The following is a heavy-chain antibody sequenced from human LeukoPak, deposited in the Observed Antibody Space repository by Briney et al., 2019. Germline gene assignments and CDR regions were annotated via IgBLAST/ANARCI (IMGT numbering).Heavy chain of an antibody. D-gene: IGHD3-10*01. CDR3: ARLWFGELAFDY. Sequence: GGSLRLSCAASGFTFSNAWMRWVRQAPGKGLEWVSVIYRGGNTYYADSVKGRFTISRDNSKNTLYLQMNSLRAEDTAVYYCARLWFGELAFDYWGQGTLVTVSS. CDR1: GFTFSNAW. CDR2: IYRGGNT. V-gene: IGHV3-66*01. J-gene: IGHJ4*02.